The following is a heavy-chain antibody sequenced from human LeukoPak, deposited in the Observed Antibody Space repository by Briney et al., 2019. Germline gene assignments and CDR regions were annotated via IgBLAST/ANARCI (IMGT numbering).Heavy chain of an antibody. Sequence: HGESLKISCQTSGYTFTNYWITWVRQMPGKGLEWMGRIDPSDSYTNYRPSFEGHVTFSTDKSTATVYLQWSSLEASDTGIYYCARLSNPYCSGGTCSPTPFDSWGQGTLVTVSS. V-gene: IGHV5-10-1*01. CDR2: IDPSDSYT. J-gene: IGHJ4*02. D-gene: IGHD2-15*01. CDR3: ARLSNPYCSGGTCSPTPFDS. CDR1: GYTFTNYW.